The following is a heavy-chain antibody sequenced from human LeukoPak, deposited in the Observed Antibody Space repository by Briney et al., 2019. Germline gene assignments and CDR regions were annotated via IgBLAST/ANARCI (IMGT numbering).Heavy chain of an antibody. D-gene: IGHD4-11*01. Sequence: GGSLRLSCAASGFTFSSYGMHWVRQAPGKGLEWVANIKQDGSEKYYVDSVKGRFTISRDNAKNSLYLQMNSLRAEDTAVYYCARVGVTSDAFDIWGQGTMVTVSS. CDR3: ARVGVTSDAFDI. CDR2: IKQDGSEK. V-gene: IGHV3-7*01. CDR1: GFTFSSYG. J-gene: IGHJ3*02.